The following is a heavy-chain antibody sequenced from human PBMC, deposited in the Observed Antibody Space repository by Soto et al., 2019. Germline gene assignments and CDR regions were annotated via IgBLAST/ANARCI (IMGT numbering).Heavy chain of an antibody. CDR2: ISAKNGDT. CDR1: GYSFTRNG. V-gene: IGHV1-18*01. CDR3: VRDRDSDTWPSRDV. Sequence: QVHLVQSGAELKKPGASVRVSCKASGYSFTRNGISCVRQAPGQGLEWMGWISAKNGDTNYAQKFQGRVIMTTDTATSTAYMELRSLRSDDTAVYYCVRDRDSDTWPSRDVWVQVTTCTVSS. J-gene: IGHJ6*02. D-gene: IGHD1-26*01.